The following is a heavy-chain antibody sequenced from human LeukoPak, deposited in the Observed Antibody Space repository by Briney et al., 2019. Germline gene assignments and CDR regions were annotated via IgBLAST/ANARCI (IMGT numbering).Heavy chain of an antibody. D-gene: IGHD6-19*01. V-gene: IGHV3-53*01. Sequence: GGSLRLSCAASGFTFSSYEMNWARQAPGKGLERVSVIYSGGSTFYADSVKGRFTISRDDSKNTLYLQMNSLRAEDTAVYYCASITKEGYTSGWPPCHHWGRGTLVIVSS. J-gene: IGHJ1*01. CDR3: ASITKEGYTSGWPPCHH. CDR2: IYSGGST. CDR1: GFTFSSYE.